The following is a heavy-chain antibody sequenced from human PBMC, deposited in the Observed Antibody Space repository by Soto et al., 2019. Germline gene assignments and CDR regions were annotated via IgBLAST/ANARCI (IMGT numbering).Heavy chain of an antibody. CDR3: ARAHRKNWFDP. CDR2: IYHSGST. V-gene: IGHV4-38-2*01. CDR1: GYSISSGYY. Sequence: SETLSLTCAVSGYSISSGYYWGWIRQPPGKGLEWIGSIYHSGSTYYNPSLKSRVTISVDTSKNQFSLKLSSVTAADTAVYYCARAHRKNWFDPWGQGTLVTVSS. J-gene: IGHJ5*02.